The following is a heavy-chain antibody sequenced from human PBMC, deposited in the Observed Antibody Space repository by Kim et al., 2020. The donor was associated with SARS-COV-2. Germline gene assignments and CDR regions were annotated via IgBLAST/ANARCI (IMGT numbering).Heavy chain of an antibody. CDR1: GDSISSNTYY. Sequence: SETLSLTCAVSGDSISSNTYYWGWIRQPPGKGLEWIGSIYSSGSTYYNPSLKSRVTISVDTSKNQLSLKMSSVTAADTAVYYCARRGACRSGNCYGDFDYWGQGTLVTVSS. J-gene: IGHJ4*02. D-gene: IGHD3-22*01. CDR2: IYSSGST. V-gene: IGHV4-39*01. CDR3: ARRGACRSGNCYGDFDY.